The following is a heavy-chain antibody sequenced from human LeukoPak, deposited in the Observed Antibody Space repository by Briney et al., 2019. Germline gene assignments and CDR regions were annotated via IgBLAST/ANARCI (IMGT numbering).Heavy chain of an antibody. CDR1: GFTFDDYG. V-gene: IGHV3-20*04. D-gene: IGHD1-1*01. Sequence: PGGSLRLSCAASGFTFDDYGMSWVRQAPGKGLEWVSAINWSGGSTDYADSVKGRFTISRDNAKNSLYLQMNSLRAEDTALYYCTRELERLAPYMDVWGKGTTVTVSS. CDR3: TRELERLAPYMDV. J-gene: IGHJ6*03. CDR2: INWSGGST.